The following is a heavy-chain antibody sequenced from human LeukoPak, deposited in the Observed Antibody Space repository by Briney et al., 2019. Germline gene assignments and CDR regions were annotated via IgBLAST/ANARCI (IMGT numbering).Heavy chain of an antibody. Sequence: GGSLRLSCAASGFTFSSYAMHWVRQAPGKGLEWVAVISYDGISKYYADSVKGRFTISRDNSRNTLYLQMNSLRAEDTAVYYCARGRTTVVTLGGYWGQGTLVTVSS. CDR1: GFTFSSYA. D-gene: IGHD4-23*01. V-gene: IGHV3-30-3*01. CDR3: ARGRTTVVTLGGY. J-gene: IGHJ4*02. CDR2: ISYDGISK.